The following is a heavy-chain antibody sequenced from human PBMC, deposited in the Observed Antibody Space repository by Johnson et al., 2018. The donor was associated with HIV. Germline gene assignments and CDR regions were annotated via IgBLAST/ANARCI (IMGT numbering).Heavy chain of an antibody. CDR2: IYSGGST. CDR1: GFTVSSNY. V-gene: IGHV3-53*01. D-gene: IGHD3-16*01. CDR3: AKGSGGEADAFDI. J-gene: IGHJ3*02. Sequence: VQLVESGGGLIQPGGSLRLSCAASGFTVSSNYMSWVRQAPGKGLEWVSVIYSGGSTYYADSVTGRFTISRDNSKHTLYLQMNSLRAEDTALYYCAKGSGGEADAFDIWGHGTMVTVSS.